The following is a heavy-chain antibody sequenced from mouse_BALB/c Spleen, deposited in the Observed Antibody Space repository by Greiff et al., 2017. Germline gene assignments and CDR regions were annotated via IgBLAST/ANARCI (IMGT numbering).Heavy chain of an antibody. V-gene: IGHV5-17*02. J-gene: IGHJ4*01. CDR1: GFTFSSFG. Sequence: EVQLQESGGGLVQPGGSRKLSCAASGFTFSSFGMHWVRQAPEKGLEWVAYISSGSSTIYYADTVKGRFTISRDNPKNTLFLQMTSLRSEDTAMYYCARWDRGAMDYWGQGTSVTVSS. CDR2: ISSGSSTI. CDR3: ARWDRGAMDY. D-gene: IGHD4-1*01.